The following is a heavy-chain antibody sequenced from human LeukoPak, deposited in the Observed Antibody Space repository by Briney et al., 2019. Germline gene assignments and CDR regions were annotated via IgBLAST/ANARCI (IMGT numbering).Heavy chain of an antibody. Sequence: PGGSLRLSCSASGFTFSSYAMHWVRQAPGKGLEYVSAISSNGGSTYYADSVKGRFTISRDTSKNTLYLQMSSLRAEDTAVYYCVKDLGLNRYGSKRRYYYYGMDVWGQGTTVTVSS. CDR1: GFTFSSYA. CDR2: ISSNGGST. J-gene: IGHJ6*02. CDR3: VKDLGLNRYGSKRRYYYYGMDV. V-gene: IGHV3-64D*06. D-gene: IGHD6-13*01.